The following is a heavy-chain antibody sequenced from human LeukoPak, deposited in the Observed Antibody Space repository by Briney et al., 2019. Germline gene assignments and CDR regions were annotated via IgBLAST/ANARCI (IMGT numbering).Heavy chain of an antibody. J-gene: IGHJ4*02. CDR3: AKRRDCSSTSCSLDY. V-gene: IGHV3-30*02. D-gene: IGHD2-2*01. CDR1: GFRFSNYG. CDR2: IRYDGNDN. Sequence: GSLRLSCAASGFRFSNYGMHWVRQAPGKGLEWVAFIRYDGNDNYKTDSVKGRITISRDNSKNTLYLQLNSLRDEDTAVYYCAKRRDCSSTSCSLDYWGQGTLVTVSS.